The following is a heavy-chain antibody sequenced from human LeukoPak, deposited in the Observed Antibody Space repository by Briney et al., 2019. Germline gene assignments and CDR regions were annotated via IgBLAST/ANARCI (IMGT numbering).Heavy chain of an antibody. D-gene: IGHD3-10*01. Sequence: GGSLRLSCAASGFTFISYWGTWVRQAPGKGLEWVASIKQDGNEKYYVDSVKCRFTISRDNARNSLYLQMSSLRADDTAVYYCARDGRFRIYDYWGQGTLVTVSS. CDR2: IKQDGNEK. CDR3: ARDGRFRIYDY. J-gene: IGHJ4*02. CDR1: GFTFISYW. V-gene: IGHV3-7*01.